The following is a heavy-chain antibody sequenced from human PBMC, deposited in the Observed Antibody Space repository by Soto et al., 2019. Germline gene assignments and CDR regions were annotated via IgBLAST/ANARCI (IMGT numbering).Heavy chain of an antibody. D-gene: IGHD6-6*01. CDR3: ARHGIAARPRAGDYFDY. CDR1: GGSISSYY. CDR2: IYYSGST. J-gene: IGHJ4*02. V-gene: IGHV4-59*08. Sequence: ASETLSLTCTVSGGSISSYYWSWIRQPPGKGLEWIGYIYYSGSTNYNPSLKSRVTISVDTSKNQFSLKLSSVTAADTAVYYCARHGIAARPRAGDYFDYWGQGTLVTVSS.